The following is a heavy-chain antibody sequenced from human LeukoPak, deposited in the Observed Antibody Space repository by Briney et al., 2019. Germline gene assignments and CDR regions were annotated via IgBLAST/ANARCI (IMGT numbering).Heavy chain of an antibody. Sequence: PSETLSLTCTVPGGSISSSNYYWGWIRQPPGTGLEWIGSIFFDGSTNYNPSLKSRVTISVDTSKNQFSLKLSSVTAADTAVYYCARLPMTTEYTFDYWGQGTLVTVSS. CDR1: GGSISSSNYY. J-gene: IGHJ4*02. V-gene: IGHV4-39*07. CDR2: IFFDGST. D-gene: IGHD4-17*01. CDR3: ARLPMTTEYTFDY.